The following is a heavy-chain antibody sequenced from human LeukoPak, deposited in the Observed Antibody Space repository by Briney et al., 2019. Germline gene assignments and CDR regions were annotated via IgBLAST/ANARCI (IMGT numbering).Heavy chain of an antibody. Sequence: GGSLRLSCAASGFAFSSYSMNWVRQAPGKGLEWVSSISSSSGSKYYSDSLKGRFTISRDNANDFLYLQMNSLRAEDTAVYYCARDLHVRGIITNTNWFDPWGQGTLVTVSS. CDR3: ARDLHVRGIITNTNWFDP. V-gene: IGHV3-21*01. CDR2: ISSSSGSK. CDR1: GFAFSSYS. D-gene: IGHD3-10*02. J-gene: IGHJ5*02.